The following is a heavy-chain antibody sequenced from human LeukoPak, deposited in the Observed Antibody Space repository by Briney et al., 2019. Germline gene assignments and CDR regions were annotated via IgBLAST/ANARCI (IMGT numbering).Heavy chain of an antibody. CDR1: GGTFSSYA. CDR3: ARDQESYFDY. V-gene: IGHV1-69*13. Sequence: ASVKVSCKASGGTFSSYAISWVRQAPGQGLEWMGGIIPIFGTANYAQKFQGRVTITADESTSTAYMELSSLRPEDTAVYYCARDQESYFDYWGQGTLVTVSS. J-gene: IGHJ4*02. CDR2: IIPIFGTA.